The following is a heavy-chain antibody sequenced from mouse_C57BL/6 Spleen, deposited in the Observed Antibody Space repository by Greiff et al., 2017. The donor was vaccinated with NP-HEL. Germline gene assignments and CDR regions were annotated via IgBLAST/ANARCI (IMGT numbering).Heavy chain of an antibody. J-gene: IGHJ3*01. D-gene: IGHD1-1*01. V-gene: IGHV5-17*01. CDR1: GFTFSDYG. CDR2: ISSGSSTI. Sequence: EVKLVESGGGLVKPGGSLKLSCAASGFTFSDYGMHWVRQAPEKGLEWVAYISSGSSTIYYADTVKGRFTISRDNSKNTLFLQMTSLRSEDTAMYYCARATTVVEDWFAYWGQGTLVTVSA. CDR3: ARATTVVEDWFAY.